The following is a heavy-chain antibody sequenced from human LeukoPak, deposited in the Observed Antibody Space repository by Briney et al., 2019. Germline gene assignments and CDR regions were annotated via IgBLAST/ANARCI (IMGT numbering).Heavy chain of an antibody. V-gene: IGHV3-48*01. CDR3: ASKIDYYESRAPYPFDY. Sequence: GGSLRLSCTASGFTFIRYSMNWVRQTPGKGLEWVSYISSSSSTIHYADSVKGRFTISIDNAKNSLYLEMNSLRAEDTAVYYCASKIDYYESRAPYPFDYWGQGTLATVSS. J-gene: IGHJ4*02. CDR2: ISSSSSTI. CDR1: GFTFIRYS. D-gene: IGHD3-22*01.